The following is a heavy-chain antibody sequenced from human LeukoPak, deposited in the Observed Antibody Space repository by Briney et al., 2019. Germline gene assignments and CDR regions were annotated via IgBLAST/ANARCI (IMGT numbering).Heavy chain of an antibody. CDR3: TRAPEYYYDSSGYQHFDY. CDR2: IRSKAYGGTT. V-gene: IGHV3-49*03. J-gene: IGHJ4*02. CDR1: GFTFGDYA. Sequence: GGSLRLSCTASGFTFGDYAMSWFRQAPGKGLEWVGFIRSKAYGGTTEYAASVKGRFTISRDDSKSIAYLQMNSLKTEDTAVYYCTRAPEYYYDSSGYQHFDYWGQGTLVTVSS. D-gene: IGHD3-22*01.